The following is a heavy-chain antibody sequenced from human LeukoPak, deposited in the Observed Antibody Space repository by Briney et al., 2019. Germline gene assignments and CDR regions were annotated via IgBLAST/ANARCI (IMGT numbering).Heavy chain of an antibody. Sequence: PGGSLRLSCTTSGFSFSTYWMTWVRQAPGKGLEWVANINQDESEQSYVDSVKGRFTISRDNAKESLYLQMNSLRVEDTAVYYCARMSAEERYCSDDVYYRSDYFDYWGQGALVTVSS. CDR1: GFSFSTYW. V-gene: IGHV3-7*01. CDR2: INQDESEQ. J-gene: IGHJ4*02. D-gene: IGHD2-8*01. CDR3: ARMSAEERYCSDDVYYRSDYFDY.